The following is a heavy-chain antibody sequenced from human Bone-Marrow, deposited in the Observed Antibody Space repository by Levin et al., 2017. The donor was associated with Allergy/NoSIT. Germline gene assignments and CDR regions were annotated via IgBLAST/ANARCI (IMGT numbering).Heavy chain of an antibody. CDR3: AKGGSGSVAGKFAF. J-gene: IGHJ4*02. D-gene: IGHD6-19*01. V-gene: IGHV3-23*01. CDR1: GFTFSSHA. Sequence: PGGSLRLSCAASGFTFSSHAMSWVRQAPGRGLEWVSVTSGSGDRTYDADSVKGRFTISRDNTKSTLYLQMNSLRADDTAVYYCAKGGSGSVAGKFAFWGQGTLVTVSS. CDR2: TSGSGDRT.